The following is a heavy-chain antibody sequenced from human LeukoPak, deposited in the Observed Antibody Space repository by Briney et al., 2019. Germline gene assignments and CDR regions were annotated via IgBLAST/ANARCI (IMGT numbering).Heavy chain of an antibody. CDR3: AKGGDGYNYGSYFDY. CDR1: GLTFKKFG. Sequence: PGGSLRLSCVASGLTFKKFGMHWVRQAPGKGLEWVAFIRYDGNSEFYVDSVKGRFTISRDNSKNTLYLQMNSLGAEDTAVYYCAKGGDGYNYGSYFDYWGQGTLVTVSS. J-gene: IGHJ4*02. D-gene: IGHD5-24*01. CDR2: IRYDGNSE. V-gene: IGHV3-30*02.